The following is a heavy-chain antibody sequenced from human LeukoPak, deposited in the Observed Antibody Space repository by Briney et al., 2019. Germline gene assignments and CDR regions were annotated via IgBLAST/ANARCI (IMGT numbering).Heavy chain of an antibody. CDR1: GGSISNDNY. Sequence: SETLSLTCTVSGGSISNDNYWSWIRQPAGKGLEWIGRIYTSGSTNYNPSLKSRVTMSVDTSKNQFSLKLSSVTAADTAVYYCARDGQGDRWFDPWGQGTLVTVSS. J-gene: IGHJ5*02. CDR3: ARDGQGDRWFDP. CDR2: IYTSGST. V-gene: IGHV4-4*07.